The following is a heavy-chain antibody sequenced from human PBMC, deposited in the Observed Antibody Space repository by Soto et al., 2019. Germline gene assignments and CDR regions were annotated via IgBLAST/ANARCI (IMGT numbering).Heavy chain of an antibody. Sequence: EVQLLESGGGLVQPGGSLRLSCAASGITFSSNAMTWVRQAPGKGLEWVSIIGGNSRTTYYTDSVKGRFTVSRDNSKNTVYLQMNNLRADDTAIYYCVKDNNWDDPGWGQGTLVTVSS. CDR1: GITFSSNA. D-gene: IGHD1-1*01. CDR2: IGGNSRTT. CDR3: VKDNNWDDPG. V-gene: IGHV3-23*01. J-gene: IGHJ4*02.